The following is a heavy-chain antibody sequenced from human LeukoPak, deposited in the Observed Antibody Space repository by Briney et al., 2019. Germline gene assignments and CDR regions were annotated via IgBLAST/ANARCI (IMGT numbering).Heavy chain of an antibody. Sequence: GGSLRLSCAASGFTFSSYAMSWVRQAPGKGLEWVSAISGSGGSTYYADSVKGRFTISRDNSKNTLYLQMNSLRAEDTAVYYCAKAGYYYDSGGSLSYYFDYWGQGTLVTVSS. V-gene: IGHV3-23*01. CDR1: GFTFSSYA. J-gene: IGHJ4*02. CDR3: AKAGYYYDSGGSLSYYFDY. CDR2: ISGSGGST. D-gene: IGHD3-22*01.